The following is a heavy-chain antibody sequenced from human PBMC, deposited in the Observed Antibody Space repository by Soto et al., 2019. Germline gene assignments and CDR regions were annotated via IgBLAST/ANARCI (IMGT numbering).Heavy chain of an antibody. J-gene: IGHJ4*02. V-gene: IGHV3-66*01. CDR1: GFTVSSNY. D-gene: IGHD6-19*01. CDR2: IYSCGST. Sequence: EVQLVESGGGLVQPGGSLRLSCAASGFTVSSNYMSWVRQAPGKGLEWVSVIYSCGSTYYADSVKGRFTISRDNSKNTLYLQMNSLRAEDTAVYYCARDRPYSSGWYHDYWGQGTLVTVSS. CDR3: ARDRPYSSGWYHDY.